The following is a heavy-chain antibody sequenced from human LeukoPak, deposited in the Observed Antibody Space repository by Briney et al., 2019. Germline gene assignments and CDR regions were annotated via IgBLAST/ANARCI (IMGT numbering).Heavy chain of an antibody. V-gene: IGHV3-74*01. D-gene: IGHD3-16*01. CDR2: TNTDGSTT. J-gene: IGHJ4*02. CDR1: GFSFSGYW. Sequence: PGGSLRLSCAASGFSFSGYWMHWVRQAPGKGLVWVSRTNTDGSTTNYADSVKGRFTISRDNAKNTLYLQMNSVRAEDTAVYYCATDYSYATNWWGRGTLVTVSS. CDR3: ATDYSYATNW.